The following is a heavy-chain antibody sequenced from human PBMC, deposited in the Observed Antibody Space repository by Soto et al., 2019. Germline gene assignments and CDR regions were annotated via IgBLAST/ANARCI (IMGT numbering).Heavy chain of an antibody. Sequence: GGSLRLSCVASGFDFRSYEMNWVRQAPGKGLEWVSNIXAXXXXXYXXXSVKGRVSVSRDNAKNSLFPEMNSLRVDDTAVYYCARETLRDAIDIWGQGTMVTASS. CDR1: GFDFRSYE. CDR3: ARETLRDAIDI. V-gene: IGHV3-48*03. CDR2: IXAXXXXX. J-gene: IGHJ3*02.